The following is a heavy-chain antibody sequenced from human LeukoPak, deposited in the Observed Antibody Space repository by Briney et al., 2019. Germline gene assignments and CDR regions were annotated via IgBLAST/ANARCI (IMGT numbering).Heavy chain of an antibody. CDR1: GFTFSSYW. J-gene: IGHJ4*02. Sequence: PGGSLRLSCAASGFTFSSYWMSWVRQAPGKGLEWVANIKQDGSEKYYVDSVKGRFTISRDNAKNSLYLQMNSLRAEDTAVYYCARGREELVVPAYYFDYWGQGTLVTVSS. CDR3: ARGREELVVPAYYFDY. V-gene: IGHV3-7*01. D-gene: IGHD2-2*01. CDR2: IKQDGSEK.